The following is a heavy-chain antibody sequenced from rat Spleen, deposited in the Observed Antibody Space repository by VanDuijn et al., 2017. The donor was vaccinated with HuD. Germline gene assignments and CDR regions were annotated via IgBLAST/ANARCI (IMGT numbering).Heavy chain of an antibody. J-gene: IGHJ1*01. V-gene: IGHV5-27*01. CDR3: TRRYPLTGYWYFDF. CDR1: GFTFSNYY. Sequence: EVQLVESGGGLVQPGRSLKLSCAASGFTFSNYYMAWVRQAPTKGLEWVAYLSYDGRRTYYRDSVKGRFTITRDNAKSTLYLQMNSLRSEDTATYYCTRRYPLTGYWYFDFWGPGTMVTVSS. D-gene: IGHD3-8*01. CDR2: LSYDGRRT.